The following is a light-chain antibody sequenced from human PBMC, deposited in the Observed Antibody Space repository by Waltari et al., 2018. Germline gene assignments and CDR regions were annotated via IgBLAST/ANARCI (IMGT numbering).Light chain of an antibody. V-gene: IGKV3-20*01. J-gene: IGKJ2*01. CDR1: QSVVSDY. Sequence: EVVLTQSPGTISLSPGETGTLSCRASQSVVSDYLAWYQQKPCQAPRLLIYGASTRASGIPDRFSGSGFETHCTLTISSLEPEDFAVYYCQQFDGSLYTFGQGTRLEI. CDR3: QQFDGSLYT. CDR2: GAS.